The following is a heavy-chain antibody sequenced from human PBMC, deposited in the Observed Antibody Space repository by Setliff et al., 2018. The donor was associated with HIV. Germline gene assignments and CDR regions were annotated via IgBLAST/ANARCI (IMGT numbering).Heavy chain of an antibody. D-gene: IGHD3-10*01. V-gene: IGHV1-69*13. Sequence: SVKVSCKASGGTFSSYAITWVRQAPGQGPEWMGGIIPMFGSANYAQKFQGRVTITADGSTRTVYMVLSSLRSEDTAVYYCARGTDGDYYYYMDVWGKGTTVTVSS. CDR3: ARGTDGDYYYYMDV. J-gene: IGHJ6*03. CDR1: GGTFSSYA. CDR2: IIPMFGSA.